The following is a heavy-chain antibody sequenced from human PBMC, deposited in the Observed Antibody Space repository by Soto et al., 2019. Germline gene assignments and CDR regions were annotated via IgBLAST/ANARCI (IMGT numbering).Heavy chain of an antibody. Sequence: GASVKVSCKASGGTFSSYAISWVRQAPGQGLEWMGGIIPIFGTANYAQKFQGRVTITADESTSTAYMELSSLRSEDTAVYYCARGSGSYHAHLLLDYWGQRTLVTVSS. CDR1: GGTFSSYA. D-gene: IGHD1-26*01. J-gene: IGHJ4*02. CDR2: IIPIFGTA. CDR3: ARGSGSYHAHLLLDY. V-gene: IGHV1-69*13.